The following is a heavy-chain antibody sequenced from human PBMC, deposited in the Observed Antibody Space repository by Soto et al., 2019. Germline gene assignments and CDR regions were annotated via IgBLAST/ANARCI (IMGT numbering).Heavy chain of an antibody. D-gene: IGHD3-22*01. Sequence: GESLKISCGASGYSFPAFWIGWVRQMPGKGLEWMGIIFPADSETRYSPSFQGQVTISADKPTSTAYLEWSNLRASDTAMYYCARQIYDSDTGPNFQYYFDSWGQGTPVTVSS. V-gene: IGHV5-51*01. CDR2: IFPADSET. J-gene: IGHJ4*02. CDR1: GYSFPAFW. CDR3: ARQIYDSDTGPNFQYYFDS.